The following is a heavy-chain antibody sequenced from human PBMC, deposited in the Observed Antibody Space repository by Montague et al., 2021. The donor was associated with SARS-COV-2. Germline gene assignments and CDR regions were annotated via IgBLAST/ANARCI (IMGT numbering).Heavy chain of an antibody. J-gene: IGHJ5*02. CDR1: GASINAYY. V-gene: IGHV4-59*12. CDR3: AGAEAATGTPDDP. Sequence: SQTLSLTCTVSGASINAYYWTWIRQPPGKGLEYIGFTYYSGSANYNPSLKSRVTISVDKSKNQFSLRLTSVTAADAAVYYCAGAEAATGTPDDPWGQGILVAVSS. CDR2: TYYSGSA. D-gene: IGHD6-25*01.